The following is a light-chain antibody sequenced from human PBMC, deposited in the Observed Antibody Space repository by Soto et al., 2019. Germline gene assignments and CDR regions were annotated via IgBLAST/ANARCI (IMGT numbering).Light chain of an antibody. Sequence: QSALTQPRSVSGSPGQSVTISCSGTSSDVGGYIYVSWYQQHPGKAPKLMIYEVSNWPSGVSNRFSGSKSGNTASLTISGLQAEDEADYYCSSYTSSSTYVFGTGTKLTVL. CDR3: SSYTSSSTYV. CDR1: SSDVGGYIY. V-gene: IGLV2-14*01. CDR2: EVS. J-gene: IGLJ1*01.